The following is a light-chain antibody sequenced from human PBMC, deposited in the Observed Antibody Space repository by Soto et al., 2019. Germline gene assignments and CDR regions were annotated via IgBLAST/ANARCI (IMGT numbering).Light chain of an antibody. CDR2: EVS. Sequence: QSALTQPPSASGSPGQSVTISCTGTSSDVGDYNYVSWYQQHPGRAPKLMIYEVSKRPSGVPDRFSGSKSGNTASLTVSGLQAEDEADSYCSSYAGSNNLYVFGTGTKSPS. CDR1: SSDVGDYNY. V-gene: IGLV2-8*01. J-gene: IGLJ1*01. CDR3: SSYAGSNNLYV.